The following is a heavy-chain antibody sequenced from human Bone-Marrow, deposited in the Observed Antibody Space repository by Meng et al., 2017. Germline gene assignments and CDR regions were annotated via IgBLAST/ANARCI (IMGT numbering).Heavy chain of an antibody. J-gene: IGHJ4*02. D-gene: IGHD6-13*01. CDR2: SDPRSGDT. CDR1: GYTFTAYW. Sequence: HVALVQPQAEVQSPGASSKVSCKTCGYTFTAYWLHWGRQAVGQGLGWMGRSDPRSGDTQYAQKFQGRVTMTRETSISTTYMELSRLRSDDTAVYYCVRDEDISAAGKLFGDYWGQGTLVTVSS. CDR3: VRDEDISAAGKLFGDY. V-gene: IGHV1-2*06.